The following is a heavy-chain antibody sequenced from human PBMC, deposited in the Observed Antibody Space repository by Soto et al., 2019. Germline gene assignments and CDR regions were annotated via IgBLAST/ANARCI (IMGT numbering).Heavy chain of an antibody. CDR2: VWFDGSNE. CDR3: VRDWSSTANSVNDY. CDR1: GFNFLSYG. J-gene: IGHJ4*02. Sequence: VNLVESGGGVVQPGRSLRLSCATSGFNFLSYGMHWVRQAPGKGLEWVASVWFDGSNENYADSVKARFTISRDNSKNTIYLQMDSLRAEDTAVYFCVRDWSSTANSVNDYWGQGTLVTVSS. D-gene: IGHD2-21*02. V-gene: IGHV3-33*01.